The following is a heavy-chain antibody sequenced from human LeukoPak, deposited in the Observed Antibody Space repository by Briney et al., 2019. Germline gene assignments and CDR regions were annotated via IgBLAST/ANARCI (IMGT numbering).Heavy chain of an antibody. V-gene: IGHV5-51*01. CDR1: GYSFATLW. Sequence: GESLKISREGSGYSFATLWVGWVRQMPGKGLEWMGIIYPADSDTRYSPSFQGHVTISVDKSINTAYLQWGSLKASDTAMYYCARGEDSDYWGQGALVTVSS. CDR3: ARGEDSDY. D-gene: IGHD3-10*01. J-gene: IGHJ4*02. CDR2: IYPADSDT.